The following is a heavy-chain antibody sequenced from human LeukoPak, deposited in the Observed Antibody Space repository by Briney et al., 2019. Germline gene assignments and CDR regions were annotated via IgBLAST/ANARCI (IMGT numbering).Heavy chain of an antibody. J-gene: IGHJ4*02. Sequence: ASVKVSCKASGYTLTGYYMHWVRPAHGQGREWMGRINPNSGGTNYAQKFQGRVTMTRDTSISTAYMELSRLRSDDTAVYYCARDRGYYDSTDYWGQGTLVTVSS. CDR2: INPNSGGT. V-gene: IGHV1-2*06. CDR1: GYTLTGYY. D-gene: IGHD3-22*01. CDR3: ARDRGYYDSTDY.